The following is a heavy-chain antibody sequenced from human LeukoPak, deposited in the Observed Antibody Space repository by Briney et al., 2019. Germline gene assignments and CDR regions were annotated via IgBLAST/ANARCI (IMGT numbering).Heavy chain of an antibody. J-gene: IGHJ4*02. Sequence: ASVKVSCKVSGYTLTELSMHWVRQAPGKGLEWMGGFDPEDGETIYAQKFQGRVTMTEDTSTDTAYMELSSLRSEDTAVYYCATIKTRGGGFGESLPDYWGQGTLVTVSS. D-gene: IGHD3-10*01. CDR1: GYTLTELS. V-gene: IGHV1-24*01. CDR3: ATIKTRGGGFGESLPDY. CDR2: FDPEDGET.